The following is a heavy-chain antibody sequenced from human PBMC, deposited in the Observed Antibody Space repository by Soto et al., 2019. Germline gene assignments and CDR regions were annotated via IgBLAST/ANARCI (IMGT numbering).Heavy chain of an antibody. CDR2: IYYSGST. V-gene: IGHV4-59*01. Sequence: SETLSLTCTVSGGSISSYYWSWIRQPPGKGLEWIGYIYYSGSTNYNPSLKSRVTISVDTSKNQFSLKLSSVTAADTAVYYCARDRIGDKAMVKGPYYYGMDVWGQGTTVTVSS. CDR1: GGSISSYY. J-gene: IGHJ6*02. CDR3: ARDRIGDKAMVKGPYYYGMDV. D-gene: IGHD5-18*01.